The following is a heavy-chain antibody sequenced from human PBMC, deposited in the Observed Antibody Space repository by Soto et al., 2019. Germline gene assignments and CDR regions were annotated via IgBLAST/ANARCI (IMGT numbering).Heavy chain of an antibody. CDR2: SRDKGKSYST. D-gene: IGHD1-7*01. CDR1: GFTFSDYY. J-gene: IGHJ4*02. Sequence: PGGSLRLSCAGTGFTFSDYYIDWVRQAPGKGLEWVGRSRDKGKSYSTDYAATVKSRFTVSRDASKNSLYLQMHSLKTEGTALYYCTRSIPGSTSSYYWGQGTLVTVSS. CDR3: TRSIPGSTSSYY. V-gene: IGHV3-72*01.